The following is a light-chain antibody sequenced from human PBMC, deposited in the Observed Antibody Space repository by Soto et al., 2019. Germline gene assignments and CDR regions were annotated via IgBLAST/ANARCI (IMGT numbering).Light chain of an antibody. Sequence: DIVMTQSPDSLPVSLGERATINCKSSQSILYSSNNRNYLAWYQQKPGQPPKLLIYWASTRESGVPDRFSGSGSGTDFTLTSSSLQAEDVAVYYCQQYYSGWTFGQGTKVESK. CDR3: QQYYSGWT. J-gene: IGKJ1*01. V-gene: IGKV4-1*01. CDR2: WAS. CDR1: QSILYSSNNRNY.